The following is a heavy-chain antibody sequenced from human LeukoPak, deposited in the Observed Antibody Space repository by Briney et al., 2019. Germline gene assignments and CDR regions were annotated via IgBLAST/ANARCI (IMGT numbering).Heavy chain of an antibody. CDR2: IWYDGTNK. V-gene: IGHV3-33*01. J-gene: IGHJ6*02. Sequence: GGFLRLSCAASGFTFSSYGMHWVRQAPGKGLEWVAVIWYDGTNKYYADSVKGRFTISRDNSKNTLYLQMNSLRAEDTAVYYCARENRPWYYYYGMDVWGQGTTVTVSS. D-gene: IGHD1-14*01. CDR3: ARENRPWYYYYGMDV. CDR1: GFTFSSYG.